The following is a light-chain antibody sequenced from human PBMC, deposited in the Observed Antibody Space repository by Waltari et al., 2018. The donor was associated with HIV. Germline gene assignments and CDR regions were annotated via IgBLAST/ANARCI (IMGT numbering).Light chain of an antibody. Sequence: EIVMTQSPATLSVSPGERATLSCRASQSVSSNLAWYQQKPGQAPRLLIFDASNRATGSPARFSGSGSATEFTLTISSLQSEDFAAYYCQQYNNWPYTFGQGTKLEIK. V-gene: IGKV3-15*01. CDR2: DAS. CDR1: QSVSSN. CDR3: QQYNNWPYT. J-gene: IGKJ2*01.